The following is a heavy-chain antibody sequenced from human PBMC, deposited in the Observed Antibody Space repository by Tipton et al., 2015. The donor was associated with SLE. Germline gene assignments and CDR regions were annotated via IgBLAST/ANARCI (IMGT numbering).Heavy chain of an antibody. J-gene: IGHJ4*02. CDR1: GGSISSSSYY. CDR2: IYYSGST. Sequence: TLSLTCTVSGGSISSSSYYWGWSRQPPGKGLEWIGSIYYSGSTYSNPSLKSRVTISVDTSKNQFSLKLSSVTAADTAVYYCAGMSYPREGYFDYWGQGTLVTVSS. CDR3: AGMSYPREGYFDY. D-gene: IGHD1-26*01. V-gene: IGHV4-39*07.